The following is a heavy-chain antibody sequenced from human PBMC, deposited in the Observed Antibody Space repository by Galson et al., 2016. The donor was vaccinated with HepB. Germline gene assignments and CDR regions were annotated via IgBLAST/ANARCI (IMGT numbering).Heavy chain of an antibody. V-gene: IGHV3-23*01. D-gene: IGHD2-2*01. J-gene: IGHJ6*04. CDR1: GFTFKNYG. Sequence: SLRLSCAASGFTFKNYGMTWVRQAPGKGLEVVASISRSGDSRDYGDSVKGRFTISRDNSKNTLSLQMNSRTADDTAIYYCVQGSTAPAVWGKGTTVTVSS. CDR2: ISRSGDSR. CDR3: VQGSTAPAV.